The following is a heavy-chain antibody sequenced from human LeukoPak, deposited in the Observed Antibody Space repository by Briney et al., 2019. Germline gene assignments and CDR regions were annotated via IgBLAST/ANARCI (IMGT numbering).Heavy chain of an antibody. J-gene: IGHJ4*02. V-gene: IGHV4-59*01. CDR1: GGSISSYY. CDR3: ARKDYSNTFDY. Sequence: SETLSLTCTVSGGSISSYYWSWSRQPPGRGLEWIGYIYYSGSTNYNPSLKSRVTISVDTSKNQFSLKLSSVTAADTAVYYCARKDYSNTFDYWGQGTLVTVSS. CDR2: IYYSGST. D-gene: IGHD4-11*01.